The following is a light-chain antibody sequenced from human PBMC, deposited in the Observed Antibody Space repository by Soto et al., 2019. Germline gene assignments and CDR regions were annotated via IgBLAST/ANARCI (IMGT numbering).Light chain of an antibody. CDR3: QQYNSYS. Sequence: EIQVTQSPSALFTSVGDRVTITCRASQSISSWLAWYQQKPGKAPKLLIYDASSLESGVPSRFSGSGSGTEFTLTISSLQPDDFATYYCQQYNSYSFGQGTKVDIK. V-gene: IGKV1-5*01. J-gene: IGKJ1*01. CDR2: DAS. CDR1: QSISSW.